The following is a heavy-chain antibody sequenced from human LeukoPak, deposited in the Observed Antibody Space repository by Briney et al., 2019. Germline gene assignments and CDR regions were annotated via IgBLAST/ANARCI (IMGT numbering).Heavy chain of an antibody. CDR2: ISWDGGST. CDR3: AKDDSSGYLDY. D-gene: IGHD3-22*01. J-gene: IGHJ4*02. CDR1: GFTFSSYW. Sequence: GGSLRLSCAASGFTFSSYWMHWVRQAPGKGLEWVSLISWDGGSTYYADSVKGRFTISRDNSKNSLYLQMNSLRAEDTALYYCAKDDSSGYLDYWGQGTLVTVSS. V-gene: IGHV3-43D*03.